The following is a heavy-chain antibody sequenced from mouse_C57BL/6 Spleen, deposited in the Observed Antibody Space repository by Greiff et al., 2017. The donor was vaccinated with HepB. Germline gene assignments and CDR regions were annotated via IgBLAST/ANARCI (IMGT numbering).Heavy chain of an antibody. V-gene: IGHV5-17*01. D-gene: IGHD2-5*01. CDR3: ARRDYSNYPYAMDY. CDR1: GFTFSDYG. CDR2: ISSGSSTI. J-gene: IGHJ4*01. Sequence: EVQVVESGGGLVKPGGSLKLSCAASGFTFSDYGMHWVRQAPEKGLEWVAYISSGSSTIYYADTVKGRFTISRDNAKNTLFLQMTSLRSEDTAMYYCARRDYSNYPYAMDYWGQGTSVTVSS.